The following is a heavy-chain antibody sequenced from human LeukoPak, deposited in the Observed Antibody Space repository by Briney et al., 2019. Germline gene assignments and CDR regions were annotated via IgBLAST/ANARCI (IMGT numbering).Heavy chain of an antibody. D-gene: IGHD3-10*01. J-gene: IGHJ3*02. V-gene: IGHV3-23*01. CDR3: AKGNGYGSGSYYSAFDI. Sequence: PGGSLRLSCAASGFTFSTYAMSWVRQGPGKGLEWVSAISGSGGSTYYADSVKGRFTISRDNSKNTLYLQMNSLRAEDTAVYYCAKGNGYGSGSYYSAFDIWGQGTMVTVSS. CDR2: ISGSGGST. CDR1: GFTFSTYA.